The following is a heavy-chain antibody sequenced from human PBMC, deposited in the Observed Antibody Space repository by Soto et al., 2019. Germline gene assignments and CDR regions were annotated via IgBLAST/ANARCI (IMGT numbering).Heavy chain of an antibody. CDR3: ARDYGHYYGSGSYYNPFDY. D-gene: IGHD3-10*01. V-gene: IGHV1-69*04. J-gene: IGHJ4*02. CDR1: GGTFSSYT. Sequence: SVKVSCKASGGTFSSYTISWVRQAPGQGLEWMGRIIPILGIANYAQKFQGRVTITADKSTSTAYMELSSLRSEDTAVYYCARDYGHYYGSGSYYNPFDYWGQETLVTVSS. CDR2: IIPILGIA.